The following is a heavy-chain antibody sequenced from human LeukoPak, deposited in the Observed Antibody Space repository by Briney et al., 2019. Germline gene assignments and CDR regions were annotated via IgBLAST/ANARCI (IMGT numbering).Heavy chain of an antibody. D-gene: IGHD3-10*01. CDR1: GGSFSGYY. CDR2: INHSGST. V-gene: IGHV4-34*01. Sequence: SETLTLTCAVYGGSFSGYYWSWLRQPPGKGLEWIGEINHSGSTNYNPSLKSRVTISVDTSKNQFSLKLSSVTAADTAVYYCARGPYYDSGSYTYWGQGTLVTVSS. J-gene: IGHJ4*02. CDR3: ARGPYYDSGSYTY.